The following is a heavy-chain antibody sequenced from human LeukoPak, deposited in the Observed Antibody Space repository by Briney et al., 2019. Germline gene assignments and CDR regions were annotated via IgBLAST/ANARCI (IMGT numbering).Heavy chain of an antibody. J-gene: IGHJ5*02. CDR3: ARENLGYCSSTSCHNWFDP. D-gene: IGHD2-2*01. CDR2: IYHSGST. V-gene: IGHV4-38-2*02. Sequence: PSETLSLTCTVSGYPISSGYYWGWIRQPPGKGLEWIGSIYHSGSTYYNPSLKSRVTISVDTSKNQFSLKLSSVTAADTAVYYCARENLGYCSSTSCHNWFDPWGQGTLVTVSS. CDR1: GYPISSGYY.